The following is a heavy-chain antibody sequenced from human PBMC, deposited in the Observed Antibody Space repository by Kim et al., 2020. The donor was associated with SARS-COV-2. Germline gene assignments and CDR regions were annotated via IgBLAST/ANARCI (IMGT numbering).Heavy chain of an antibody. Sequence: YAQTFQGRVTMTRETSTSTVYMELGSLRSEDTAVYYCARPRSGWFDAFDIWGQGTMVTVSS. V-gene: IGHV1-46*01. J-gene: IGHJ3*02. D-gene: IGHD6-19*01. CDR3: ARPRSGWFDAFDI.